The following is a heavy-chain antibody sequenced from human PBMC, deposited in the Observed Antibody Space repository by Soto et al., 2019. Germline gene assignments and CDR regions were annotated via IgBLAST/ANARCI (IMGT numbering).Heavy chain of an antibody. J-gene: IGHJ6*02. CDR1: GYTFTSYG. D-gene: IGHD3-3*01. CDR2: ISAYNGNT. CDR3: ARPLTPYYDFCSGLDYYYCMAV. V-gene: IGHV1-18*01. Sequence: ASVKVSCKASGYTFTSYGMSWVRQAPGQGLEWMGWISAYNGNTNYAQKLQGRVTMTTDTSTSTAYMELRSLRSDDTAVYYCARPLTPYYDFCSGLDYYYCMAVWGQGTTVTVSS.